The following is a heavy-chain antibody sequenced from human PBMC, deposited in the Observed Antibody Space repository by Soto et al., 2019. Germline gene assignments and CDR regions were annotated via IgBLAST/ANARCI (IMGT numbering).Heavy chain of an antibody. V-gene: IGHV3-21*01. J-gene: IGHJ5*02. CDR3: ARCIAVAGTCWFDP. Sequence: EVQLVESGGGLVKPGGSLRLSCAASGFTFSSYSMNWVRQAPGKGLEWVSSISSSSSYIYYADSVKGRFTISRDNAKNSLYLQMNSLSAVDTSVYYCARCIAVAGTCWFDPWGQGTLVTVSS. CDR2: ISSSSSYI. D-gene: IGHD6-19*01. CDR1: GFTFSSYS.